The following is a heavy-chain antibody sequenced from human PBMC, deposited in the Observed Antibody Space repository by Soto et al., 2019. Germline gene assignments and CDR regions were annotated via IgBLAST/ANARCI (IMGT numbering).Heavy chain of an antibody. CDR3: AVGPHSGYDGGHFQH. D-gene: IGHD5-12*01. CDR1: GFTFSSYS. J-gene: IGHJ1*01. CDR2: ISSSSSYI. V-gene: IGHV3-21*01. Sequence: GGSLRLSCAASGFTFSSYSMNWVRQAPGKGLEWVSSISSSSSYIYYADSVKGRFTISRDNAKNSLYLQMNSLRAEDTAVYYCAVGPHSGYDGGHFQHWGQGTLVTVSS.